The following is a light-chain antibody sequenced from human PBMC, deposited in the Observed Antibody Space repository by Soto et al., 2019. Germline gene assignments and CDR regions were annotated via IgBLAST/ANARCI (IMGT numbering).Light chain of an antibody. Sequence: QSVPTQPPSASGSPGQSATISCTGTSSDVGGYNYVSWYQQYPGKAPKLMIYEVSKRPSGVPGRFSASKSGNTASLTVSGLQAEDEADYYCSSYAGSSTWVFGGGTKLTVL. CDR3: SSYAGSSTWV. V-gene: IGLV2-8*01. CDR1: SSDVGGYNY. J-gene: IGLJ2*01. CDR2: EVS.